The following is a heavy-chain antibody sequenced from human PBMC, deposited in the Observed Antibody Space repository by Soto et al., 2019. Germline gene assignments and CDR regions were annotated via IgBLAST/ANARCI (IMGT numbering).Heavy chain of an antibody. Sequence: SETLSLTCTVSGVSISSSSYYWAWIRQPPGEGLEWIGNIYSGGTTYFNPSLKSRVTISVDMSKNRFSLSLSALTAADTAVYYCARSMSSPYYYGIDVWGQGTTVTVSS. CDR2: IYSGGTT. V-gene: IGHV4-39*02. J-gene: IGHJ6*02. CDR1: GVSISSSSYY. CDR3: ARSMSSPYYYGIDV.